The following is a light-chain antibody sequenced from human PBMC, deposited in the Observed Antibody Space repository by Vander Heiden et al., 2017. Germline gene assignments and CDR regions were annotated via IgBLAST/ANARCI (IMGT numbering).Light chain of an antibody. J-gene: IGLJ3*02. Sequence: QSALTQPRSVSASPGQPVTISCTGTSSDVGGYNYVSWFQQNPGKAPKLMIYDVTKRPSGVPDRFSGSKSGNTASLTISGLQAEDEADYYCCSYAGSYTLWVFGGGTKLTVL. CDR2: DVT. CDR3: CSYAGSYTLWV. V-gene: IGLV2-11*01. CDR1: SSDVGGYNY.